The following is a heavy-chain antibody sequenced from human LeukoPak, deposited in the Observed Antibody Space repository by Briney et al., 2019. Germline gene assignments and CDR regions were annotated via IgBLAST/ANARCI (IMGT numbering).Heavy chain of an antibody. CDR3: ARSPTSPLYCYDSSGYYYYPYYWFDP. Sequence: GGLRWLSCGPDGLTLGRESMTWGPQAPEKRMEWVSSISSSSNYIYYADSVKGRFTISRGKAKDSLFLQMNSLRAEDTAVYYCARSPTSPLYCYDSSGYYYYPYYWFDPWGQGTLDTVSS. J-gene: IGHJ5*02. CDR1: GLTLGRES. D-gene: IGHD3-22*01. V-gene: IGHV3-21*01. CDR2: ISSSSNYI.